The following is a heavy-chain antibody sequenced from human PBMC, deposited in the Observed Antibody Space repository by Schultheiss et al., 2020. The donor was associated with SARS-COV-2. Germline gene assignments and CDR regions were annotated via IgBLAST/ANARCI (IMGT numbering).Heavy chain of an antibody. CDR3: ARGGAGTVDYNWFDP. J-gene: IGHJ5*02. Sequence: ASVKVSCKASGYTFTSYAMHWVRQAPGQGLEWMGWISAYNGNTNYAQKLQGRVTMTTDTSTSTAYMELSSLRSEDTAVYYCARGGAGTVDYNWFDPWGQGTLVTVSS. V-gene: IGHV1-18*01. CDR1: GYTFTSYA. CDR2: ISAYNGNT. D-gene: IGHD4-23*01.